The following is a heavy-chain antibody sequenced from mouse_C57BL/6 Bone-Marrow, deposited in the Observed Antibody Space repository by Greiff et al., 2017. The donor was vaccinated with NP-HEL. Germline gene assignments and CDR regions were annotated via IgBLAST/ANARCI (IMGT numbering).Heavy chain of an antibody. D-gene: IGHD2-1*01. Sequence: QVQLQQSGAELARPGASVKLSCKASGYTFTSYGISWVKQRTGQGLEWIGEIYPRSGNTYYNEKFKGKATLTADKSSSTAYMELRSLTSEDSAVYFCASNYLAWFAYWGQGTLVTVSA. CDR1: GYTFTSYG. J-gene: IGHJ3*01. V-gene: IGHV1-81*01. CDR2: IYPRSGNT. CDR3: ASNYLAWFAY.